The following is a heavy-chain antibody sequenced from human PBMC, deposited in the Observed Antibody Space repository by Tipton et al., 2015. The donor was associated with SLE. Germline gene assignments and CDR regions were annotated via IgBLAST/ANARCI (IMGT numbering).Heavy chain of an antibody. V-gene: IGHV4-34*01. CDR3: ARLDTGGGI. J-gene: IGHJ3*02. Sequence: TLSLTCAVYGGSFSGYYWSWIRQPPGKGLEWTGEINHSGSTNYNPSLKSRVTISVDTSKNQFSLKLSSVTAADTAVYYCARLDTGGGIWGQGTMVTVSS. CDR1: GGSFSGYY. CDR2: INHSGST. D-gene: IGHD5-18*01.